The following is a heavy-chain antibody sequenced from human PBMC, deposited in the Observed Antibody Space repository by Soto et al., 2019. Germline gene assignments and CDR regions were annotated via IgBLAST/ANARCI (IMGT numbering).Heavy chain of an antibody. CDR1: GYTLTELS. CDR2: FDPEDGET. CDR3: ATDLMPRGGYCSSTSCQRPGFDP. Sequence: ASVKVSCKVSGYTLTELSMHWVRQAPGKGLEWMGGFDPEDGETIYAQKFQGRVTMTEDTSTDTAYMELSSLRSEDTAVYYCATDLMPRGGYCSSTSCQRPGFDPWGQGTLVTVYS. D-gene: IGHD2-2*01. V-gene: IGHV1-24*01. J-gene: IGHJ5*02.